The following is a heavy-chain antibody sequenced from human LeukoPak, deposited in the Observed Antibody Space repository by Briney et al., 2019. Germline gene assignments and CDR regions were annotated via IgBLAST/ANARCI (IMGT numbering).Heavy chain of an antibody. D-gene: IGHD6-19*01. CDR2: IGTIISTT. Sequence: GGSLRLSCAASGFTFGSYEMNCVRQAPGKRLEWGSYIGTIISTTYYADSVKGRFTVSRDDAKSSLYLQMSSLRAEDTAVYYCARNVYDLRGQWLVPGFDYWGQGTLVTVSS. CDR1: GFTFGSYE. J-gene: IGHJ4*02. CDR3: ARNVYDLRGQWLVPGFDY. V-gene: IGHV3-48*03.